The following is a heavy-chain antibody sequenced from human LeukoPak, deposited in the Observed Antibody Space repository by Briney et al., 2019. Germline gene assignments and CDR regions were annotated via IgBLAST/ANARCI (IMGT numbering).Heavy chain of an antibody. V-gene: IGHV3-9*03. CDR3: AKGARPGYCSSTSCPEDYYYYMDV. CDR2: ISWNSGSI. CDR1: GFTFDDYA. Sequence: GGSLRLSCAASGFTFDDYAMHWVRQAPGKGLEWVSGISWNSGSIGYADSVKGRFTISRDNAKNSLYLQMNSLRAEDMALYYCAKGARPGYCSSTSCPEDYYYYMDVWGKGTTLTVSS. J-gene: IGHJ6*03. D-gene: IGHD2-2*01.